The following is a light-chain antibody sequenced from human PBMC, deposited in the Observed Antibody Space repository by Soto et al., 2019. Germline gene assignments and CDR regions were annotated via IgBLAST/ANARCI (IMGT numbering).Light chain of an antibody. CDR3: QQYNVYPFT. Sequence: DIQMPQSPSSLSASLGDRVTITCRASQGVSTFLAWFQQKPGKAPMSLIYFASSLQSGVPSRFSGSGSGTDFTLTSSSLQPEDFATYYCQQYNVYPFTFGGGTKVEIK. CDR1: QGVSTF. V-gene: IGKV1-16*01. CDR2: FAS. J-gene: IGKJ4*01.